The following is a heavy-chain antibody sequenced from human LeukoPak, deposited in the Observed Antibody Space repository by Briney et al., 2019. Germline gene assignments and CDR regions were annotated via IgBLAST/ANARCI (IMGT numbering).Heavy chain of an antibody. D-gene: IGHD6-19*01. CDR3: ARGGAVAGKGRWFDP. CDR2: MNPNSGNT. Sequence: ASVKVSCKASGYTFTSYDINWVRQATGQGLEWMGWMNPNSGNTGSAQKFQGRVTMTRNTSITIAYMELSSLRSEDTAVYYCARGGAVAGKGRWFDPWGQGILVTVSS. V-gene: IGHV1-8*01. J-gene: IGHJ5*02. CDR1: GYTFTSYD.